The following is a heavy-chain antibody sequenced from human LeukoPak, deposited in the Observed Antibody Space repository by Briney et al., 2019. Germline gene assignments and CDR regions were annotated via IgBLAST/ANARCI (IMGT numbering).Heavy chain of an antibody. CDR2: IYTSGST. CDR3: ARGGDSSGYYYPVFDY. J-gene: IGHJ4*02. D-gene: IGHD3-22*01. CDR1: GGSISSYY. Sequence: SETLSLTCTVSGGSISSYYWSWIRQPAGKGLEWIGRIYTSGSTNYNPSLKSRVTISVDTSKNQFSLKLSSVTAADTAVYYCARGGDSSGYYYPVFDYWGQGTLVTVSS. V-gene: IGHV4-4*07.